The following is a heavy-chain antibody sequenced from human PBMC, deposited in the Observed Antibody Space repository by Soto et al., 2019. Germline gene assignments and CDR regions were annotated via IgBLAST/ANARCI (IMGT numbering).Heavy chain of an antibody. CDR1: GGSISSGGYS. CDR2: MYHSGST. CDR3: ARVPDY. J-gene: IGHJ4*02. D-gene: IGHD2-2*01. Sequence: QLQLQESGSGLVTPSQTLSLTCAVSGGSISSGGYSWSWIRQPPGKALEWIGYMYHSGSTYYTTSLKSRVTISIDRSKNQSSLKLSAVTAADTAVYYCARVPDYSGEGILVTVSS. V-gene: IGHV4-30-2*01.